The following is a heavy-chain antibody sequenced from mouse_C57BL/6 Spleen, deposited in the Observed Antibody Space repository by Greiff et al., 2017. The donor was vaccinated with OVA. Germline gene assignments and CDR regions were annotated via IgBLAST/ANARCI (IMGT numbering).Heavy chain of an antibody. D-gene: IGHD2-5*01. CDR3: AITDSKLDYYAMDY. J-gene: IGHJ4*01. Sequence: QVQLQQPGAELVKPGASVKVSCKASGYTFTSYWMHWVKQRPGQGLEWIGRIHPYDSDTNYNQKFKGKATLTVDKSSSTAYMQLSSLTSEDSAVYYCAITDSKLDYYAMDYWGQGTSVTVSS. V-gene: IGHV1-74*01. CDR1: GYTFTSYW. CDR2: IHPYDSDT.